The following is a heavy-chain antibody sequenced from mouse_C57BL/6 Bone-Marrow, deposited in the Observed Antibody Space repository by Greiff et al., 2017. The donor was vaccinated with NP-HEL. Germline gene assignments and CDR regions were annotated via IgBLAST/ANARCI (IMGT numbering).Heavy chain of an antibody. D-gene: IGHD2-2*01. CDR3: ARGGYLYYYAMDY. CDR1: GYSITSGYY. Sequence: ESGPGLVKPSQSLSLTCSVTGYSITSGYYWNWIRQFPGNKLEWMGYISYDGSNNYNPSLKNRISITRDTSKNQFFLKLNSVTTEDTATYYYARGGYLYYYAMDYWGQGTSVTVSS. V-gene: IGHV3-6*01. CDR2: ISYDGSN. J-gene: IGHJ4*01.